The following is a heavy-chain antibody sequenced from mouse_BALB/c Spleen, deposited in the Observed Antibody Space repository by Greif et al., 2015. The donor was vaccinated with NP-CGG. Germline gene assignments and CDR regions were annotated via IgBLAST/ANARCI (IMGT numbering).Heavy chain of an antibody. V-gene: IGHV1S56*01. CDR2: IYPGNVNT. D-gene: IGHD2-1*01. CDR3: ARGNGNYEGYAMDY. J-gene: IGHJ4*01. Sequence: QVQLQQSGPELVKPGASVRISCKASGYTFTGYYIHWVKQRPGQGLEWIGWIYPGNVNTKYNEKFKGKATLTADKSSSTAYMQLSSLTSEDSAVYFCARGNGNYEGYAMDYWGQGTSVTVSS. CDR1: GYTFTGYY.